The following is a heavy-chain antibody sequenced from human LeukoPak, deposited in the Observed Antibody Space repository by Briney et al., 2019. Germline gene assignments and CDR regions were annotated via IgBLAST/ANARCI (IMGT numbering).Heavy chain of an antibody. CDR2: IYYSGST. CDR1: GGSISSYY. J-gene: IGHJ4*02. V-gene: IGHV4-59*08. D-gene: IGHD4-23*01. Sequence: PSETLSLTCTVFGGSISSYYWSWIRQPPGKGLEWIGYIYYSGSTNYNPSLKSRVTISVDTSKNQFSLKLSSVTAADTAVYYCARHSTVVTSHFDYWGQGTLVTVSS. CDR3: ARHSTVVTSHFDY.